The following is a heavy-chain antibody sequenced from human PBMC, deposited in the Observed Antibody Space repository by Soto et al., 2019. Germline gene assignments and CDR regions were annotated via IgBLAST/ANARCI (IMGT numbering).Heavy chain of an antibody. Sequence: QVQLQESGPGLVRPSETLSVTCAVSGDSISGNWWSWVRQPPGQGLEWVGEIYHSGNTNYNPSLKSRVTISIDKSRNHFSLKVSSVTAADTAVYYCATRSALGYLFWGQGTMVSVSS. CDR3: ATRSALGYLF. CDR1: GDSISGNW. V-gene: IGHV4-4*02. D-gene: IGHD2-15*01. CDR2: IYHSGNT. J-gene: IGHJ3*01.